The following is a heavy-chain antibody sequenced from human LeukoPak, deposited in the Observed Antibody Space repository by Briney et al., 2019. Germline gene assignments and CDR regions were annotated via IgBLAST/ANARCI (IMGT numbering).Heavy chain of an antibody. V-gene: IGHV1-69*13. J-gene: IGHJ6*03. Sequence: GASVTVSCKASGGTFSSYAISWVRQAPGQGLEWMGGIIPIFGTANYAQKFQGRVTITADESTSTAYMELSSLRSEDTAVYYCATRGSQYQLLYVSYYYYYMDVWGKGTTVTVSS. CDR3: ATRGSQYQLLYVSYYYYYMDV. CDR2: IIPIFGTA. CDR1: GGTFSSYA. D-gene: IGHD2-2*02.